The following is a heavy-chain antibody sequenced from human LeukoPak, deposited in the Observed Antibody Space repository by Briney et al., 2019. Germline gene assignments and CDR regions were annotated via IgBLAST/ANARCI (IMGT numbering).Heavy chain of an antibody. V-gene: IGHV4-34*01. CDR1: GGSFSGYY. CDR2: INHSGST. CDR3: AREYGSGSYYTYYFDY. D-gene: IGHD3-10*01. J-gene: IGHJ4*02. Sequence: SETLSLTCAVYGGSFSGYYWSWIRQPPGKGLEWIGEINHSGSTNYNPSLKSRVTMSVDTSKNQFSLKLSTVTAADTAVYYCAREYGSGSYYTYYFDYWGQGTLVTVSS.